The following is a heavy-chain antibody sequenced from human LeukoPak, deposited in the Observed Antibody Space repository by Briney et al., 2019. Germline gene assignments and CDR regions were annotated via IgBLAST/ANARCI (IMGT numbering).Heavy chain of an antibody. CDR2: IIPIFGTA. CDR1: GGTFSSYA. D-gene: IGHD2-15*01. V-gene: IGHV1-69*13. Sequence: SVKVSCKASGGTFSSYAISWVRQAPGQGLEWMGGIIPIFGTANYAQKFQGRVTITADESTSTAYMELSSLRSEDTAVYYCARDGGAYCSGGSCYQAYFDYWGQGTLVTVSS. J-gene: IGHJ4*02. CDR3: ARDGGAYCSGGSCYQAYFDY.